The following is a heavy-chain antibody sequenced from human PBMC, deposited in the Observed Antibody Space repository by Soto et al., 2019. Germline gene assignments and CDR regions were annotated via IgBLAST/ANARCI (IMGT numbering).Heavy chain of an antibody. V-gene: IGHV3-23*01. CDR1: GFTFSSYA. J-gene: IGHJ4*02. Sequence: GGSLRLSCAASGFTFSSYAMGWVRQGPGKGLEWVAVVSIGGSTHYADSVRGRFTISRDNSKNTLSLQMNSLTAEDTAVYFCAKRRGAGGQFDYWGQGALVTVSS. CDR3: AKRRGAGGQFDY. CDR2: VSIGGST. D-gene: IGHD2-15*01.